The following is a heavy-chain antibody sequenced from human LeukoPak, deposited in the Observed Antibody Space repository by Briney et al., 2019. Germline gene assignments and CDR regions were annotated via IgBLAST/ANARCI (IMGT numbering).Heavy chain of an antibody. Sequence: SETLSLTCTVSGGSISSSTYYWAWIRQPPGKGLEWIGNIYYSGSTYYNPSLKSRVTISIDTSKNHFSLELSSVTAADMAVYYCARGLYDGGSWFHFDSWGQGTLVTVSS. V-gene: IGHV4-39*02. CDR1: GGSISSSTYY. J-gene: IGHJ4*02. CDR2: IYYSGST. CDR3: ARGLYDGGSWFHFDS. D-gene: IGHD6-13*01.